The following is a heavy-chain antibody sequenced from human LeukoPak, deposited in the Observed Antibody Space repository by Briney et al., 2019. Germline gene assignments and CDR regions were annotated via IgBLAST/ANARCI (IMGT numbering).Heavy chain of an antibody. CDR1: RFAFSDFY. CDR3: VRAPRLLDY. Sequence: GGSLRLSCVASRFAFSDFYMGWVRQAPEKGLEWLSYISGSGAAINYAGSVRGRFTISRDNAKNSLYLQMDSLRAEDTAVYYCVRAPRLLDYWGQGTLVTVSS. D-gene: IGHD2-15*01. V-gene: IGHV3-11*01. CDR2: ISGSGAAI. J-gene: IGHJ4*02.